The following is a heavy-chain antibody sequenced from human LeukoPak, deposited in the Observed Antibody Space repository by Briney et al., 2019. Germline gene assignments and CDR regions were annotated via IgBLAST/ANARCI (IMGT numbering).Heavy chain of an antibody. V-gene: IGHV1-69*04. Sequence: ASVKVSCKASGGTFSSYAISWVRQAPGQGLEWMGRIIPILGIANYAQKFQGRVTITADKSTSTAYMELSSLRSEDTAVYYCAITLRRGGLVLMVYAIQYCFDYWGQGTLVTVSS. D-gene: IGHD2-8*01. CDR3: AITLRRGGLVLMVYAIQYCFDY. CDR1: GGTFSSYA. CDR2: IIPILGIA. J-gene: IGHJ4*02.